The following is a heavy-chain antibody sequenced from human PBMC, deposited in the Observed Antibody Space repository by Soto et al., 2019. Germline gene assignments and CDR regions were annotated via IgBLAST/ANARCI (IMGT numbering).Heavy chain of an antibody. D-gene: IGHD2-2*01. CDR3: AARYCTSNSCFQFEY. Sequence: GGSLRLSCAASGFTFSSYAMHWVRQAPGEGLEYVSAISSNGGSTYYANSVKGRFTISRDNSKNTLYLQMGSLRAEDMAVYYWAARYCTSNSCFQFEYWGQGTLVTVSS. V-gene: IGHV3-64*01. CDR2: ISSNGGST. CDR1: GFTFSSYA. J-gene: IGHJ4*02.